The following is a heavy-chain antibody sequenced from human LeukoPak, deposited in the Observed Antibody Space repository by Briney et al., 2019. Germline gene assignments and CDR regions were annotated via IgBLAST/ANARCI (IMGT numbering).Heavy chain of an antibody. D-gene: IGHD3-22*01. CDR2: INPSGGST. Sequence: ASVKVSCKASGYTFTSYYMHWVRQAPGQGFEWMGIINPSGGSTSYAQKFQGRVTMTRDMSTSTVYMELSSLRSEDTAVYYCARSRDYYDSSGYYDYWGQGTLVTVSS. CDR1: GYTFTSYY. V-gene: IGHV1-46*01. CDR3: ARSRDYYDSSGYYDY. J-gene: IGHJ4*02.